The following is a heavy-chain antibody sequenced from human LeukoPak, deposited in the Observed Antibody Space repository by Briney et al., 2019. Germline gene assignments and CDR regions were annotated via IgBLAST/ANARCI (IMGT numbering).Heavy chain of an antibody. Sequence: GGSLRLSCAASGFTFSSNWMSWVRQVPGKGLEWVANIKQDGSEKYYVDSVKGRFTISRDNAKNSLYLQMNSLRAEDMAVYYCARGLGINGLALDMWGQGTMVTVSS. CDR3: ARGLGINGLALDM. J-gene: IGHJ3*02. D-gene: IGHD3-10*01. CDR2: IKQDGSEK. CDR1: GFTFSSNW. V-gene: IGHV3-7*05.